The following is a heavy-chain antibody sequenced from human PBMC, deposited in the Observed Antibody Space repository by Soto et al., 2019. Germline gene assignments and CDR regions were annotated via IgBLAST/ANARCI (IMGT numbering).Heavy chain of an antibody. V-gene: IGHV1-24*01. CDR2: FDPEAGET. CDR1: GYTLTELS. Sequence: ASVKVSCKVSGYTLTELSMHLLRQPPGKGLEWMGGFDPEAGETIYAQKFQGRVTMTEDTSTDTAYMELSSLRSEDTAVYYCATDYIAARQAPFEYWGQGTLVTVSS. D-gene: IGHD6-6*01. J-gene: IGHJ4*02. CDR3: ATDYIAARQAPFEY.